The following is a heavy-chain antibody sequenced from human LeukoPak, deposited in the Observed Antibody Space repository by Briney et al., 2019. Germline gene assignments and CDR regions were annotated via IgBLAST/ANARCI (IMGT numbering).Heavy chain of an antibody. J-gene: IGHJ4*02. CDR3: ARGFGQLWFMAY. D-gene: IGHD5-18*01. CDR1: GFTFSSLG. Sequence: GGPWRLSWAALGFTFSSLGMHWAGKAQGRGWGGVAFIRYDGSNKYYADSVKGRFTISRDNAKNSLYLQMNSLRAEDTAVYYCARGFGQLWFMAYWGQGTLVTVSS. V-gene: IGHV3-30*02. CDR2: IRYDGSNK.